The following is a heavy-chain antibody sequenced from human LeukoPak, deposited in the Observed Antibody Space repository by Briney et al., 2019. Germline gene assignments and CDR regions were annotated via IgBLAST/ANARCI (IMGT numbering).Heavy chain of an antibody. CDR1: GYTLTSYY. D-gene: IGHD5-12*01. Sequence: ASVKVSCKASGYTLTSYYMHWVRQAPGQGLEWMGVINPSGGSTSYAQKFQGRVTMTRDMSTSTVYMELSSLRSEDTAVYYCARDRTPGSGGFYYFDYWGQGTLVTVSS. CDR3: ARDRTPGSGGFYYFDY. J-gene: IGHJ4*02. V-gene: IGHV1-46*01. CDR2: INPSGGST.